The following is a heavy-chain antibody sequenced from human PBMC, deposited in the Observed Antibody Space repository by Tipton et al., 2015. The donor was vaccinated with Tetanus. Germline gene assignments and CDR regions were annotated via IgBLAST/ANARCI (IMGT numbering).Heavy chain of an antibody. CDR3: ARRGEARANWFDS. Sequence: SLRLSCTASEFTFSSYAMHWVRQAPGKGLEWISYISYSSTSIYYADSVKGRFAVSRDNAKNSLYLQMNTLRDDDTAVYYCARRGEARANWFDSWGQGTLVTVSS. J-gene: IGHJ5*01. CDR2: ISYSSTSI. CDR1: EFTFSSYA. V-gene: IGHV3-48*03.